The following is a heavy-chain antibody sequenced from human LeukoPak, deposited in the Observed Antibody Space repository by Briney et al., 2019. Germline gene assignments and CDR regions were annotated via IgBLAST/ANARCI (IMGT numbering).Heavy chain of an antibody. CDR3: ARSRGTALVTRFDY. D-gene: IGHD5-18*01. CDR2: INTSGST. J-gene: IGHJ4*02. V-gene: IGHV4-4*07. CDR1: GGSISNYY. Sequence: SETLSLTCTVSGGSISNYYWSWIRQPAGKGLEWIGRINTSGSTNYNPSLESRVTMSVDTSKNQFSLRLNSVTAADTGVYFCARSRGTALVTRFDYWGQGTLVTVSS.